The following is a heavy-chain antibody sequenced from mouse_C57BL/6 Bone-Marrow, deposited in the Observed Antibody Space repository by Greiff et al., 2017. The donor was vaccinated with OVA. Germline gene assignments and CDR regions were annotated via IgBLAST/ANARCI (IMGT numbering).Heavy chain of an antibody. J-gene: IGHJ4*01. D-gene: IGHD2-5*01. V-gene: IGHV1-69*01. CDR3: ARSSAYYSNYGAMDY. CDR2: IDPSDSYT. Sequence: VQLQQPGAELVMPGASVKLSCKASGYTFTSYWMHWVKQRPGQGLEWIGEIDPSDSYTNYNQKFKGKSTLTVDKSSSTAYMQLSSLTSEDSAVYYCARSSAYYSNYGAMDYWGQGTSVTVSS. CDR1: GYTFTSYW.